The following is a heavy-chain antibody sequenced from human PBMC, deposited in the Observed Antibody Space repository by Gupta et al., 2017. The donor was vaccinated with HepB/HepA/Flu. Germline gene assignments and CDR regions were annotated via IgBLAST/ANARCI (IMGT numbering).Heavy chain of an antibody. V-gene: IGHV3-43*02. Sequence: EVQLVESGGGVVQPGGSLRLSCAASGFTFDEYAMHWVRQAPGKGLEWVSLISGDGFTTYYTDSVKGRFTISRDNSQKSLYLQMNSLRTEDTALYYCAKGAIMVADYWGQGILVTVSS. J-gene: IGHJ4*02. CDR3: AKGAIMVADY. CDR2: ISGDGFTT. D-gene: IGHD2-8*01. CDR1: GFTFDEYA.